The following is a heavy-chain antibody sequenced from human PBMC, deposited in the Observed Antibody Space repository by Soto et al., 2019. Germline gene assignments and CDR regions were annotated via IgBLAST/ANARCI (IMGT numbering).Heavy chain of an antibody. CDR2: ISGSGGIT. D-gene: IGHD2-8*01. CDR1: GGSFSGYY. J-gene: IGHJ6*02. CDR3: AKGSRPCTNGVCYTIYYYYGLEV. V-gene: IGHV3-23*01. Sequence: PSETLSLTCSIYGGSFSGYYWSCIRQPPGKGLEGVSAISGSGGITYYADSVNGRFTISIDNYKNTLYLQMNSLRAEDTAVYYCAKGSRPCTNGVCYTIYYYYGLEVWGQGTTVTVSS.